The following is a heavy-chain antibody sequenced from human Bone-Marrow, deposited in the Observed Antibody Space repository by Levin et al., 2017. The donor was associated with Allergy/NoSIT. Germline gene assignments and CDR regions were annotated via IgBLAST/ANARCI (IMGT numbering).Heavy chain of an antibody. V-gene: IGHV1-69*01. CDR2: IIPIFGTA. CDR1: GGTFSSYA. D-gene: IGHD2-2*01. CDR3: ARDLTRLNIVVVPAAMMEDGMDV. Sequence: KISCKASGGTFSSYAISWVRQAPGQGLEWMGGIIPIFGTANYAQKFQGRVTITADESTSTAYMELSSRRSEDTAVYYCARDLTRLNIVVVPAAMMEDGMDVWGQGTTVTVSS. J-gene: IGHJ6*02.